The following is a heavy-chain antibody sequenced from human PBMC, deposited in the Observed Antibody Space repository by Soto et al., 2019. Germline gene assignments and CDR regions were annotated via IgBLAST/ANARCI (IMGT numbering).Heavy chain of an antibody. V-gene: IGHV3-21*01. D-gene: IGHD3-3*01. CDR2: ISSSSSYI. J-gene: IGHJ6*03. Sequence: GSLRLSCAASGFTFSSYSMNWVRQAPGKGLEWVSSISSSSSYIYYADSVKGRFTISRDNAKNSLYLQMNSLRAEDTAVYYCARAAPYDFWSGYPTLYYYYYYMDVWGKGTTVTVSS. CDR1: GFTFSSYS. CDR3: ARAAPYDFWSGYPTLYYYYYYMDV.